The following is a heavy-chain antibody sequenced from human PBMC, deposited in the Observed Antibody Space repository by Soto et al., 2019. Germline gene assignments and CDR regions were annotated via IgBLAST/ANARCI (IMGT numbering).Heavy chain of an antibody. V-gene: IGHV3-23*01. CDR1: GFNFGLYA. Sequence: GGSLRLPCTASGFNFGLYAMTWVRQAPGKGLEWVSEISSSSGRTTRYADSVKGRFTISRDNSKNTLYLQMNSLRAGDTAVYFCSLMTVLTTSASDVWGQGTLVTVSS. CDR3: SLMTVLTTSASDV. D-gene: IGHD2-21*02. J-gene: IGHJ3*01. CDR2: ISSSSGRTT.